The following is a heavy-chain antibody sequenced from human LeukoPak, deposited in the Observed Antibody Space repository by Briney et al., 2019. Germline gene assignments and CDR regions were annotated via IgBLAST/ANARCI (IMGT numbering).Heavy chain of an antibody. CDR1: GGSISSYY. CDR2: IYTSGST. J-gene: IGHJ6*03. Sequence: SETLSLTCTVSGGSISSYYWSWIRQPAGKGLEWIGRIYTSGSTNYNPSLKSRVTMSVDTSKNQFSLKLTSVTAADTAVYYCARVPPPELWFGDLTPGHYYYYMDVWGKGTTVTFSS. CDR3: ARVPPPELWFGDLTPGHYYYYMDV. V-gene: IGHV4-4*07. D-gene: IGHD3-10*01.